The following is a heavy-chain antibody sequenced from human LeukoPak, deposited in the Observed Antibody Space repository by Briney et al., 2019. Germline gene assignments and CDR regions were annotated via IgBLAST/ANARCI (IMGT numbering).Heavy chain of an antibody. J-gene: IGHJ4*02. V-gene: IGHV1-69*13. D-gene: IGHD3-3*01. Sequence: SVKVSCKASGYTFTNFAINWVRQAPGQGLEWMGGIIPIFGTANYAQKFQARVTITADESTSTAYMELSSLRSEDTAVYYCARDMGIFGVVSPFDYWGQGTLVTVSS. CDR3: ARDMGIFGVVSPFDY. CDR2: IIPIFGTA. CDR1: GYTFTNFA.